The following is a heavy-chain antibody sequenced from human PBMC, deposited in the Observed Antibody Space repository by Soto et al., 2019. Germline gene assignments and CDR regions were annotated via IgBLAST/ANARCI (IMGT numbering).Heavy chain of an antibody. J-gene: IGHJ4*02. CDR1: GGSLSSYY. V-gene: IGHV4-59*01. Sequence: PSETLSLTCTVSGGSLSSYYWSWIRQPPGKGLEWIGYIYYTGSTNYNPSLKGRVTISVDTSKNQFSLKLSSVTAADTAVYYCARPNDSSGYYPLIYWGQGTPVTVSS. CDR3: ARPNDSSGYYPLIY. CDR2: IYYTGST. D-gene: IGHD3-22*01.